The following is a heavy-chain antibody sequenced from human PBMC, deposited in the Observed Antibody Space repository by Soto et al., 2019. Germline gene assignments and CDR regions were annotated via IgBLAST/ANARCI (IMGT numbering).Heavy chain of an antibody. CDR1: GYTFNNYW. Sequence: GESLKISCKGSGYTFNNYWIAWVRQMSGKDLDWVGIIYPGDTSPKYHPSFQGKVTLSLDKFIRHAYLECTSLKASDTAIYYCARATGFHYRASTPPCGMDVSGHGTTLTVSS. V-gene: IGHV5-51*01. CDR3: ARATGFHYRASTPPCGMDV. D-gene: IGHD2-15*01. CDR2: IYPGDTSP. J-gene: IGHJ6*02.